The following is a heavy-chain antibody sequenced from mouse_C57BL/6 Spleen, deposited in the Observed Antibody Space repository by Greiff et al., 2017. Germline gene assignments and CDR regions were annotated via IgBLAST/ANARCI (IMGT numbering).Heavy chain of an antibody. V-gene: IGHV8-8*01. Sequence: QVTLKESGPGILQPSQTLSLTCSFSGFSLSTFGMGVGWIRQPSGKGLEWLAHIWWDDDKYYNPALKSRLTISKDTSKNQVFLKIANVDTADTATYYCARMTALYCSSYNWYFDVWGTGTTVTVSS. J-gene: IGHJ1*03. CDR1: GFSLSTFGMG. CDR2: IWWDDDK. CDR3: ARMTALYCSSYNWYFDV. D-gene: IGHD1-1*01.